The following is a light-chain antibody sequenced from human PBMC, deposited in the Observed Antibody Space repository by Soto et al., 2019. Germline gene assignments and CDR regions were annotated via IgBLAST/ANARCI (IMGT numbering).Light chain of an antibody. J-gene: IGLJ1*01. CDR2: DVS. CDR1: SSDDGGYNY. V-gene: IGLV2-14*01. CDR3: SSYTSSSTLV. Sequence: QSALTQPASVCGCPGQSITSSGTGTSSDDGGYNYVSWYQQHPGKAPKLMIYDVSYRPSGVSNRFSGSKSGNTASLTISGLQAEDEADYYCSSYTSSSTLVFGTGTKVTVL.